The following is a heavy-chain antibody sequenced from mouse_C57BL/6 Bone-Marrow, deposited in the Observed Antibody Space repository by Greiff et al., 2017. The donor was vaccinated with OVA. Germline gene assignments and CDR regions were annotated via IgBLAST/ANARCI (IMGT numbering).Heavy chain of an antibody. Sequence: QVQLKQSGAELVKPGASVKMSCKASGYTFTTYPIEWMKQNHGKSLEWIGNFHPYNDDTKYNEKFKGKATLTVEKSSSTVYLELSRLTSDDSAVYYCARRGYGSSHWYFDVWGTGTTVTVSS. J-gene: IGHJ1*03. CDR3: ARRGYGSSHWYFDV. CDR1: GYTFTTYP. D-gene: IGHD1-1*01. CDR2: FHPYNDDT. V-gene: IGHV1-47*01.